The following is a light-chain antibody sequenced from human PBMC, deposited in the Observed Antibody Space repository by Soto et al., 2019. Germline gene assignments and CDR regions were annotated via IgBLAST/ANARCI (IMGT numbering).Light chain of an antibody. J-gene: IGLJ1*01. V-gene: IGLV1-40*01. CDR2: GDS. CDR1: SSNIGAGYH. Sequence: QSVLTQPPSVSGAPGQRVTISCTGSSSNIGAGYHVHWYQQLPGAAPKLLIFGDSNRPSGVPDRFSGSKSGTSASLAITGLQADDEADYYCQSSDSRLSGSDVSGTGTKLTVL. CDR3: QSSDSRLSGSDV.